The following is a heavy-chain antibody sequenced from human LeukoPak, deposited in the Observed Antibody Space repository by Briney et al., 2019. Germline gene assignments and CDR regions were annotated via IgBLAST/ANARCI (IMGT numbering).Heavy chain of an antibody. CDR1: GGSISGSSFY. CDR3: ARVSYGMDV. J-gene: IGHJ6*02. CDR2: IYHSGST. Sequence: PSETLSLTCTVSGGSISGSSFYWGWIRQPPGKGLEYIGSIYHSGSTYYNPSLKSRVTISVDRSKNQFSLKLSSVTAADTAVYYCARVSYGMDVWGQGTTVTVSS. V-gene: IGHV4-39*07.